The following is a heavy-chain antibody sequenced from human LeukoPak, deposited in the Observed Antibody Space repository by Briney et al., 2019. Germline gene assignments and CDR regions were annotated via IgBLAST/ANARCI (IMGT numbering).Heavy chain of an antibody. J-gene: IGHJ1*01. D-gene: IGHD4-17*01. Sequence: GGSLRLSCAASGFTFDDYAMHWVRQAPGKGLEWVSGISWNSGSIGYADSVKGRFTISRDNAKNSLYLQMNSLRAEDTALYYCAEDGHYGDYPPAEYFQHWGQGTLVTVSS. V-gene: IGHV3-9*01. CDR1: GFTFDDYA. CDR3: AEDGHYGDYPPAEYFQH. CDR2: ISWNSGSI.